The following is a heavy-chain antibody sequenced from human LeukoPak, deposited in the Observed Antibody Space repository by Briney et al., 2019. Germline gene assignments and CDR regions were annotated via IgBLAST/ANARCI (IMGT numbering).Heavy chain of an antibody. D-gene: IGHD3-22*01. CDR2: INPNSGGT. J-gene: IGHJ5*02. CDR3: ASSITMIVVVTPQTPSDP. CDR1: GYTFTGYC. V-gene: IGHV1-2*02. Sequence: ASVKVSCKASGYTFTGYCMHWVRQAPGQGLEWMGWINPNSGGTNYAQKFQGRVTMTRDTSISTAYMELSRLRSDDTAVYYCASSITMIVVVTPQTPSDPWGQGTLVTVSS.